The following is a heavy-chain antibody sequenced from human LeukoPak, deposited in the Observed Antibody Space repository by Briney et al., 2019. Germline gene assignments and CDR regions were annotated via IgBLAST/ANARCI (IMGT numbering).Heavy chain of an antibody. Sequence: ASVKVSCKTSGYPLPNYAINRLRQAPGPALEFTGWLYTGTCNPTHAQDFTGRFVFPLDTSLITAYLQTNDQNPEHTAVDYFVSLGAHGFDYWGQGTRVTVSS. CDR3: VSLGAHGFDY. J-gene: IGHJ4*02. CDR2: LYTGTCNP. V-gene: IGHV7-4-1*02. CDR1: GYPLPNYA.